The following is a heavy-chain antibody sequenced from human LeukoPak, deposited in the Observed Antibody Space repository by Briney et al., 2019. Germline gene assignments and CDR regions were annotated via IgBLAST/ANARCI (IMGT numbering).Heavy chain of an antibody. Sequence: GASVKVSCKASGYTFTNYGIIWVRPAPGQGLEWTGWINPNNGNTNYAQKFQGRVTMTTDTSTRTAYMELRSLRSDDTAVYFCSREITTGNFDYWGQRTLVTVSS. D-gene: IGHD4-11*01. CDR2: INPNNGNT. CDR1: GYTFTNYG. V-gene: IGHV1-18*01. J-gene: IGHJ4*02. CDR3: SREITTGNFDY.